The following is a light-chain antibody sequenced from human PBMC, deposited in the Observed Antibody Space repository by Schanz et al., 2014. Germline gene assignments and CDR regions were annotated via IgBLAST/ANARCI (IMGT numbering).Light chain of an antibody. V-gene: IGKV1-13*02. CDR3: KQFSTFPHT. Sequence: AVQLTQSPSSLSASVGDRVTITCRASQGISTALAWFQQKPGKAPKLLIYDASSLQSGVPSRFSGSGSGTDFTLTISSLQPADFATYYCKQFSTFPHTFGGGTKVEIK. CDR2: DAS. CDR1: QGISTA. J-gene: IGKJ4*01.